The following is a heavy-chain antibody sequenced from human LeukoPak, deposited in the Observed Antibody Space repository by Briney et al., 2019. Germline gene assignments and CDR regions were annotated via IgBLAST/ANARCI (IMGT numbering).Heavy chain of an antibody. J-gene: IGHJ3*02. D-gene: IGHD6-13*01. Sequence: ASVKVSCKASGYTFTSYDINWVRQATGQGLERMGWMNPNSGNTGYAQKFQGRVTMTRNTSISTAYMELSSLRSEDTAVYYCARRSSSWYRKFAFDIWGQGTMVTVSS. V-gene: IGHV1-8*01. CDR3: ARRSSSWYRKFAFDI. CDR2: MNPNSGNT. CDR1: GYTFTSYD.